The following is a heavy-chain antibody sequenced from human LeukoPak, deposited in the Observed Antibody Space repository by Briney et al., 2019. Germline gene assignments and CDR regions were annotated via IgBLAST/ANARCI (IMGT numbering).Heavy chain of an antibody. CDR2: INPNSGGT. D-gene: IGHD3-16*01. J-gene: IGHJ5*02. CDR1: GFTFTGYH. CDR3: ARTTFPTSPSLDP. Sequence: PGASVKVSCKASGFTFTGYHMHWVRRAPGQGLEWMGWINPNSGGTNYAQNFQGRVTMTRDTSITTAYMELGSLTSDDTAVYYCARTTFPTSPSLDPWGQGTLVTVSS. V-gene: IGHV1-2*02.